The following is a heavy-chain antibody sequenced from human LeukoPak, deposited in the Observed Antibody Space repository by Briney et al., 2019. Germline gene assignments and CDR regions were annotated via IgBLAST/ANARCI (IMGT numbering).Heavy chain of an antibody. CDR3: ARRPSRDRKYYYDSSGSRGYFDY. J-gene: IGHJ4*02. CDR2: IYYSGST. Sequence: SETLSLTCTVSGGSISSSSYYWGWIRQPPGKGLEWIGSIYYSGSTYYNPSLKSRVTISVDTSKNQFSLKLSSVTAADTAVYYCARRPSRDRKYYYDSSGSRGYFDYWGQGTLVTVSS. CDR1: GGSISSSSYY. V-gene: IGHV4-39*01. D-gene: IGHD3-22*01.